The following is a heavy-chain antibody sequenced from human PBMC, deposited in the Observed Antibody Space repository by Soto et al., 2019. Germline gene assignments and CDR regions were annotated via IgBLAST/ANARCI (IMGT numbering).Heavy chain of an antibody. D-gene: IGHD5-18*01. CDR2: IYPGDSDT. CDR3: ARQDYNYAYFDF. V-gene: IGHV5-51*01. Sequence: PGESVKISCXGSGYSFTNYWIGWVRQMPGKGLEWMGIIYPGDSDTRYSPSFQGQVIISVDQSISTAYLQWSSLQASDTAMYYCARQDYNYAYFDFWGQGTLVTVSS. J-gene: IGHJ4*02. CDR1: GYSFTNYW.